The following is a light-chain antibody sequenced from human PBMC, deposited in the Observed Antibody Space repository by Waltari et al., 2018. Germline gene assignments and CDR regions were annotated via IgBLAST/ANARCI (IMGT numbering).Light chain of an antibody. J-gene: IGLJ1*01. Sequence: QSALTQPPSASGSPGQSVTISCTGTTSDIGAYNFVSWYQKHPGKAPKLLIFEVSKRPAGGPAGFSGSKLCITGSLTVSGLQAEDEADYYCSSYAGSDNLRVFGTGTTVTVL. V-gene: IGLV2-8*01. CDR3: SSYAGSDNLRV. CDR2: EVS. CDR1: TSDIGAYNF.